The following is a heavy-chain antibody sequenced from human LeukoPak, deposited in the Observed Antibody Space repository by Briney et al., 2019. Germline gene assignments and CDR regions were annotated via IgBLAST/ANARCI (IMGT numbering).Heavy chain of an antibody. CDR3: ARRYYYGSGRNGMDV. D-gene: IGHD3-10*01. V-gene: IGHV3-11*01. Sequence: GGSLRLSCAASGFTFSDYYMSWIRQAPGKGLEWVSYISSSGSTIYYADSVKGRFTISRDNAKNPLYLQMNSLRAEDTAVYYCARRYYYGSGRNGMDVWGQGTTVTVSS. CDR2: ISSSGSTI. J-gene: IGHJ6*02. CDR1: GFTFSDYY.